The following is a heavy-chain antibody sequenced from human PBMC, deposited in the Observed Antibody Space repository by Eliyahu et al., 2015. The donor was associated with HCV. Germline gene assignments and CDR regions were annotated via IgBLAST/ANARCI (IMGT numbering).Heavy chain of an antibody. V-gene: IGHV3-21*01. J-gene: IGHJ4*01. CDR3: ARDSNGDLGGY. CDR2: NNNVGLI. Sequence: EVQLVESGGGLVKPGGSLRLSCAASGFTFSSYSMNWVRQAPGKGLEGVASNNNVGLIHYADSVKGRFTISRDNAKNSLYLQMNSLRAEDTAIYYCARDSNGDLGGYWGQGTLVTVSS. CDR1: GFTFSSYS. D-gene: IGHD4-17*01.